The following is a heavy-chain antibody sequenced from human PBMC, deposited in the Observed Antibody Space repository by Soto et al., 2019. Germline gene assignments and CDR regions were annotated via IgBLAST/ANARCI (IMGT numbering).Heavy chain of an antibody. V-gene: IGHV3-23*01. D-gene: IGHD3-22*01. Sequence: EVQLLESGGGLVQPGGSLRLSCAASGFTFSSYAMSWVRQAPGKGLEWVSAISGSGGSTYYADSVKGRFTISRDNSKNTLYLQMNSLRAEDTAVYYCAKGHDIYNAFDYYDSSGYYPRGLDYWGQGTLVTVSS. CDR2: ISGSGGST. J-gene: IGHJ4*02. CDR3: AKGHDIYNAFDYYDSSGYYPRGLDY. CDR1: GFTFSSYA.